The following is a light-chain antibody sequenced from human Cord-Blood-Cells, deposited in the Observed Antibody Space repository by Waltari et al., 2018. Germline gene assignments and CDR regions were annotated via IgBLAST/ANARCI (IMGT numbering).Light chain of an antibody. Sequence: DIVMTQSPDSLAESLGERATINCKSSQSVLYSSNNKNYLAWYQQKPGQPPKLLIYWASTRESGVPDRFSCSGSGTDFTLTISSLQAEDVAVYYCQQYYSTLPYTFGQGTKLEIK. CDR2: WAS. V-gene: IGKV4-1*01. J-gene: IGKJ2*01. CDR3: QQYYSTLPYT. CDR1: QSVLYSSNNKNY.